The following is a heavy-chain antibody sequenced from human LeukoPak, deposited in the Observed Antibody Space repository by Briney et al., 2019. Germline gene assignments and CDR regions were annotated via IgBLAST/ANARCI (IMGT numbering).Heavy chain of an antibody. D-gene: IGHD6-13*01. J-gene: IGHJ6*03. CDR3: ARDRGLPSEQQLHAGKNYYYYYMDV. V-gene: IGHV3-30*03. CDR2: ISYDGCNK. CDR1: GFTFSSYG. Sequence: GGSLRLSCAASGFTFSSYGMHWVRQAPGKGLEWVAVISYDGCNKYYADSVKGRFTISRDNSKNTLYLQMNSLRAEDTAVYYCARDRGLPSEQQLHAGKNYYYYYMDVWGKGTTVTVSS.